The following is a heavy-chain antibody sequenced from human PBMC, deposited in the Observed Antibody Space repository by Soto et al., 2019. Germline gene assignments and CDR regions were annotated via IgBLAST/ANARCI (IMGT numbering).Heavy chain of an antibody. CDR1: GGSVSSGSYY. CDR3: ARVPRITMIVAT. D-gene: IGHD3-22*01. Sequence: QVQLQESGPGLVKPSETLSLTCTVSGGSVSSGSYYWSWIRQPPGKGLEWIGYIYYSGSTNYNPSLKSRVTISVDTSKNQFSLKLSSVTAADTAVYYCARVPRITMIVATWGQGTLVTVSS. J-gene: IGHJ5*02. CDR2: IYYSGST. V-gene: IGHV4-61*01.